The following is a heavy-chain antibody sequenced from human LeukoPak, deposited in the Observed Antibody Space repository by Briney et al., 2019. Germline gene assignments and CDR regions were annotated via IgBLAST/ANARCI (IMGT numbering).Heavy chain of an antibody. Sequence: PGGSLRLSCAASGFTFSSYGMHWVRQAPGKGLEWVAVISYDGSNKYYADSVKGRFTISRDNSKNTLYLQMNSLRAEDTAVYYCAKGYDILTGYYTIIYHYGMDVWGQGTTVTVSS. J-gene: IGHJ6*02. CDR1: GFTFSSYG. CDR3: AKGYDILTGYYTIIYHYGMDV. V-gene: IGHV3-30*18. CDR2: ISYDGSNK. D-gene: IGHD3-9*01.